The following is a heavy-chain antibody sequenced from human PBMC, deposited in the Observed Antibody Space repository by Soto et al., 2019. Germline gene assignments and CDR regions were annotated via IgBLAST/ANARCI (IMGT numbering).Heavy chain of an antibody. J-gene: IGHJ4*02. CDR1: GFTFSSYA. CDR3: AKPGEMATTRVHFDY. V-gene: IGHV3-23*01. CDR2: ISGSGGST. Sequence: GGSLRLSCAASGFTFSSYAMSWVRQAPGKGLEWVSAISGSGGSTYYADSVKGRFTISRDNSKNTLYLQMNSLRAEDTAVYYCAKPGEMATTRVHFDYWGQGTLVTVPQ. D-gene: IGHD5-12*01.